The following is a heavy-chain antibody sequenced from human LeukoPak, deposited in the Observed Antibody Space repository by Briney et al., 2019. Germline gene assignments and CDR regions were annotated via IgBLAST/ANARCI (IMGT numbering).Heavy chain of an antibody. D-gene: IGHD2-15*01. V-gene: IGHV3-23*01. CDR2: ISGSGCST. CDR1: GFTFSSYA. Sequence: PGGSLRLSCAASGFTFSSYAMSWVRQAPGKGLDWVSAISGSGCSTYYADSVKGRFTISRDNSKNTLYLQMNSLRAEDTAVYYCAKDVVVAATAVWYFDYWGQGTLVTVSS. CDR3: AKDVVVAATAVWYFDY. J-gene: IGHJ4*02.